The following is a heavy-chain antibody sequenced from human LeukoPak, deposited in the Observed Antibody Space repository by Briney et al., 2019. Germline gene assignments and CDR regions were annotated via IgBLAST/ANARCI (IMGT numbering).Heavy chain of an antibody. V-gene: IGHV1-18*01. CDR1: GYTFTSYG. CDR2: ISAYNGNT. J-gene: IGHJ3*02. D-gene: IGHD1-14*01. CDR3: ARGPSEQPGKRNDAFDI. Sequence: ASVKVSCKASGYTFTSYGISWVRQAPGQGLEWMGWISAYNGNTNYAQKLQGRVTMTTDTSTSTAYMELRSLRSDDTAVYYCARGPSEQPGKRNDAFDIWGQGTMVTVSS.